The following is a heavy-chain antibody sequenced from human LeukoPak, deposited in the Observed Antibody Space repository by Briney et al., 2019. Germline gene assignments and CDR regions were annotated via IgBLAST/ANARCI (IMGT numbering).Heavy chain of an antibody. D-gene: IGHD2-21*01. CDR2: ISSSSSTI. Sequence: PGGSLRLSCAASGFTFSSYSMNWGRQAPGKGLEWVSYISSSSSTISYADSVKGRFTISRDNAKNSLYLQMNSLRDEDTAVYYCASLCGGDCSLINFDIWGQGTMVTVSS. J-gene: IGHJ3*02. V-gene: IGHV3-48*02. CDR3: ASLCGGDCSLINFDI. CDR1: GFTFSSYS.